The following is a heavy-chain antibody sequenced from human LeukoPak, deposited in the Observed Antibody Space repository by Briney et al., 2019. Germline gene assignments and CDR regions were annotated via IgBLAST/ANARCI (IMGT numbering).Heavy chain of an antibody. V-gene: IGHV5-51*01. CDR3: ARRQYELLNFDY. J-gene: IGHJ4*02. CDR2: IYPGDSDT. Sequence: GESLKISFKGSGYSFTSYWIGWVRPMPGKGLEWMGIIYPGDSDTRYSPSFQGQVTISADKSITTAYLQWSSLKASDTAMYYCARRQYELLNFDYWGQGTLVTVSS. CDR1: GYSFTSYW. D-gene: IGHD2-15*01.